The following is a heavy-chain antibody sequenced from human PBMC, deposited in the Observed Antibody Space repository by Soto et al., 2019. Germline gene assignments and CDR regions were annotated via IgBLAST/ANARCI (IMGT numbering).Heavy chain of an antibody. V-gene: IGHV3-23*01. Sequence: GGSLRLSCAASGFTFSSYAMSWVRQAPGKGLEWVSAISGSGGSTYYADSVKGRFTISRDNSKNTLYLQMNSLRAEDTAVYYCAKDPSNVDIVARGHFDYWGQGTLVTVSS. J-gene: IGHJ4*02. CDR3: AKDPSNVDIVARGHFDY. CDR2: ISGSGGST. CDR1: GFTFSSYA. D-gene: IGHD5-12*01.